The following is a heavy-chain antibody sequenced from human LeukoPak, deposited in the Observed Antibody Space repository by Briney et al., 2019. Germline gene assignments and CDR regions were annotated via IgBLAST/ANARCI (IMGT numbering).Heavy chain of an antibody. CDR2: INHSGST. V-gene: IGHV4-34*01. D-gene: IGHD3-22*01. CDR3: ARFPQYSYYYDSSGSADAFDI. Sequence: SETLSLTCAVYGGSFSGYYWSWIRQPPGKGLEWIGEINHSGSTNYNPSLKSRVTISVDTSKNQFSLKLSSVTAADTAVYYCARFPQYSYYYDSSGSADAFDIWGQGTMVTVSS. J-gene: IGHJ3*02. CDR1: GGSFSGYY.